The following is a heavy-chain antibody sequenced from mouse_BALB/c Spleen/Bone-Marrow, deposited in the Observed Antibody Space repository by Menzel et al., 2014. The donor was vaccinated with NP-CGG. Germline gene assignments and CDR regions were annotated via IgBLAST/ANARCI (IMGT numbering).Heavy chain of an antibody. Sequence: RPGQGLEWIGTIHPYDSETHYNQKFKDKATLTVDKSSSTAYIQLSSLTSEDSAVYYCARGGGSYAMDYWGQGTSVTVSS. V-gene: IGHV1-61*01. CDR3: ARGGGSYAMDY. CDR2: IHPYDSET. D-gene: IGHD1-2*01. J-gene: IGHJ4*01.